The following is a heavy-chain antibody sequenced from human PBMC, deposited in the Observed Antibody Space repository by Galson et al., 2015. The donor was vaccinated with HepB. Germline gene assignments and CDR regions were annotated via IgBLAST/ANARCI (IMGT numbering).Heavy chain of an antibody. Sequence: ETLSLTCTVSGGSLSNYYWNWIRQSPGKGLEWIGYIYYTGITVYKPSLESRVTLSVDTSKNRVSLKLTSLTAADTAVYYCARGERIDYWGQGTLVTVSS. CDR1: GGSLSNYY. V-gene: IGHV4-59*01. CDR3: ARGERIDY. J-gene: IGHJ4*02. D-gene: IGHD1-26*01. CDR2: IYYTGIT.